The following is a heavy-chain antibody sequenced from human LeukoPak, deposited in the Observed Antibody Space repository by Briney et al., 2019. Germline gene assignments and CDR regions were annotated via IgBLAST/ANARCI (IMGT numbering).Heavy chain of an antibody. D-gene: IGHD3-22*01. CDR3: ARTGLRYYDSSGYSEIVY. CDR1: GYTFTSYD. J-gene: IGHJ4*02. Sequence: ASVKVSCKASGYTFTSYDINWVRQATGQGLEWMGSMNPNSGNTGYAQKFQGRVTMTRNTSISTAYMELSSLRSEDTAVYYCARTGLRYYDSSGYSEIVYWGQGTLVTVSS. CDR2: MNPNSGNT. V-gene: IGHV1-8*01.